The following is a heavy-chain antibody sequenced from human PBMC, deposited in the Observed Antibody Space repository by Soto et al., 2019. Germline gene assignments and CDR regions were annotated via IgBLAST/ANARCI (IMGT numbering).Heavy chain of an antibody. CDR2: IDPSGGST. V-gene: IGHV1-46*01. D-gene: IGHD3-22*01. CDR1: GFTFTTYY. CDR3: ARVPYDTTGDYAF. Sequence: QVRLVQSGAEVQKPGASVSISCKTAGFTFTTYYIHWVRQAPGQGLEWMGMIDPSGGSTTYAQKFQGRITMTSDMSTSTVYMELSSLRSEDTAVYYCARVPYDTTGDYAFWGQGTLGTVSS. J-gene: IGHJ4*02.